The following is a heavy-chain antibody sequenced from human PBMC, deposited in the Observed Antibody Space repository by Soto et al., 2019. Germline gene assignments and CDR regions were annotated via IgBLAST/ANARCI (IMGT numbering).Heavy chain of an antibody. CDR3: ARDTGRYYDFWSGQYYYYGMDV. Sequence: GGSLRLSCAASGFTFSSYAMHWVRQAPGKGLEWVAVISYDGSNKYYADSVKGRFTISRDNSKNTLYLQMNSLRAEDTAVYYCARDTGRYYDFWSGQYYYYGMDVWGQGTTVTVSS. CDR2: ISYDGSNK. J-gene: IGHJ6*02. CDR1: GFTFSSYA. V-gene: IGHV3-30-3*01. D-gene: IGHD3-3*01.